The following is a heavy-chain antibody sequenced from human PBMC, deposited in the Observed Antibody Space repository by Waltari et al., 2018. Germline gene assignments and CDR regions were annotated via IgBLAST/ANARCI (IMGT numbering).Heavy chain of an antibody. CDR3: TRDLYGSGGDYFDP. Sequence: EVQLVESGGGLVQPGGSLRLSCAASGFTFSSYSMNWVRQAPGKGLGWVSYISSSSSTIYYADSVKGRFTISRDNAKNSLFLQMSSLRAEDTAVYYCTRDLYGSGGDYFDPWGQGTLVTVSS. CDR1: GFTFSSYS. J-gene: IGHJ4*02. CDR2: ISSSSSTI. V-gene: IGHV3-48*04. D-gene: IGHD6-19*01.